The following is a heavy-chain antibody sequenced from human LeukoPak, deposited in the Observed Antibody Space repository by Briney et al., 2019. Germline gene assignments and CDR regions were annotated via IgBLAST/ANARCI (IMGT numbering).Heavy chain of an antibody. J-gene: IGHJ6*02. CDR2: ISAYNGNT. CDR1: GYTFTSYG. Sequence: ASVKVSCKASGYTFTSYGISWVRQAPGQGLEWMGWISAYNGNTNYAQKLQGRVTMTTDTSTSTAYMELRSLTSDDTAVYYCARFWVFGADTSPPYHQGMDLWGRGTTVTVSS. CDR3: ARFWVFGADTSPPYHQGMDL. D-gene: IGHD3-3*01. V-gene: IGHV1-18*01.